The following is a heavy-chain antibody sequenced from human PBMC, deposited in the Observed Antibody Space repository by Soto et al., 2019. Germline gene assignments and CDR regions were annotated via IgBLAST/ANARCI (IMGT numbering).Heavy chain of an antibody. CDR1: GFTFSSYG. CDR3: ARGSSGPLDV. Sequence: PGGSLRLSCAASGFTFSSYGMHWVRQAPGKGLEWVAVISYDGSNKYYADSVKGRFTISRDNSKNTLYLQMNSLRAEDTAVYYCARGSSGPLDVWGQGTTVTVSS. V-gene: IGHV3-30*03. J-gene: IGHJ6*02. CDR2: ISYDGSNK. D-gene: IGHD6-19*01.